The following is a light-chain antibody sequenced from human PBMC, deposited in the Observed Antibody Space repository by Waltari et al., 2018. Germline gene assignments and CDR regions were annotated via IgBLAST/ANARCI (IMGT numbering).Light chain of an antibody. CDR2: WAL. CDR3: KKYHSRRT. CDR1: QSVLSHSNTKHY. V-gene: IGKV4-1*01. J-gene: IGKJ1*01. Sequence: DIVMTQFPQILAVSLGERATSYCKSSQSVLSHSNTKHYLAWYQHKPGKPPKLLIYWALTRKSGVQGRLSGSGSGTDLSRTKNSPETEAMAVYYGKKYHSRRTFDRGTRLETK.